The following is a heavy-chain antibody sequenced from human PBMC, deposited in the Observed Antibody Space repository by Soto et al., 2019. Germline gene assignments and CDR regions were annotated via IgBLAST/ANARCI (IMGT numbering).Heavy chain of an antibody. CDR3: AIYCSGGSCYFDY. J-gene: IGHJ4*02. CDR1: GGSISSDDYY. D-gene: IGHD2-15*01. V-gene: IGHV4-30-4*01. CDR2: IYYSGST. Sequence: PSETLSLTCTVSGGSISSDDYYWSWIRQPPGKGLEWIGYIYYSGSTYYNPSLKSRVTISVDTSKNRFSLKLSSVTAADTAVYYCAIYCSGGSCYFDYWGQGTLVTVSS.